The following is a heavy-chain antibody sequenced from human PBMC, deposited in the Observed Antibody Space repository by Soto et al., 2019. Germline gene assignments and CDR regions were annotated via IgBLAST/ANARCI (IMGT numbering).Heavy chain of an antibody. CDR1: AGSISSYY. CDR2: IYYSGST. D-gene: IGHD4-17*01. J-gene: IGHJ4*02. CDR3: ARENLYGDYFDY. Sequence: SETLSLTCTVSAGSISSYYWSWIRQPPGKGLEWIGYIYYSGSTNYNPSLKSRVTISVDTSKNQFSLKLSSVTAADTAVYYCARENLYGDYFDYWGQGTLVTVSS. V-gene: IGHV4-59*01.